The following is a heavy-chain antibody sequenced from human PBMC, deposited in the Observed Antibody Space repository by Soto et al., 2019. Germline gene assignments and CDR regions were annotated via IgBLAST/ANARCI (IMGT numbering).Heavy chain of an antibody. J-gene: IGHJ4*02. D-gene: IGHD3-9*01. CDR2: IKSKTDGGTT. Sequence: GGSLILSCAASGFTFSNAWMSWVRQAPGKGLEWVGRIKSKTDGGTTDYAAPVKGRFTISRDDSKNTLYLQMNSLKTEDTAVYYCTTVPRTYYDILTGYYVPDYWGQGTLVTVSS. CDR1: GFTFSNAW. CDR3: TTVPRTYYDILTGYYVPDY. V-gene: IGHV3-15*01.